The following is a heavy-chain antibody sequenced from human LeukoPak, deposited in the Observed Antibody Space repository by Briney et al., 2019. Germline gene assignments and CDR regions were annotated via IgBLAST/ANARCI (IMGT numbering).Heavy chain of an antibody. CDR1: GYSFTSYW. V-gene: IGHV5-51*01. Sequence: GESLKISCKGSGYSFTSYWIGWVRPMPGKGLEWMGITYPGDSDTRYSPSFQGQVTISADKSISTAYLQWSSLKASDTAMYYCASPAAYYYDSSGYYRGAFDIWGQGTMVTVSS. D-gene: IGHD3-22*01. CDR3: ASPAAYYYDSSGYYRGAFDI. CDR2: TYPGDSDT. J-gene: IGHJ3*02.